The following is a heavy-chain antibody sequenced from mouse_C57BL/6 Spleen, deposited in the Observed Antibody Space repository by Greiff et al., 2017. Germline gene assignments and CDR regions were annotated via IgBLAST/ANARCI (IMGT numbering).Heavy chain of an antibody. D-gene: IGHD1-1*01. CDR2: IDPENGDT. J-gene: IGHJ1*03. Sequence: VQLQQSGAELVRPGASVKLSCTASGFNIKDDYMHWVKQRPEQGLEWIGWIDPENGDTEYASKFQGKATITADPSSNTAYLQLSSLTSEDTAVYYCTTGDGSSYGYFDVWGTGTTVTVSS. CDR3: TTGDGSSYGYFDV. CDR1: GFNIKDDY. V-gene: IGHV14-4*01.